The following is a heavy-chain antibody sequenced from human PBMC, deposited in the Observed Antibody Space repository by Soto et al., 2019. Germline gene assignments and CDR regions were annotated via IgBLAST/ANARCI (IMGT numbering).Heavy chain of an antibody. Sequence: GGSLRLSCAASGFTFSSYAMSWVRQAPGKGLEWVSVIRGSGDRTYYADSVKGRFTISRDNSKNTLYMQMNTLRAEDTAVYYCAKQQGPGTPYYYAMDVWGQGTTVNVSS. D-gene: IGHD1-1*01. V-gene: IGHV3-23*01. CDR2: IRGSGDRT. CDR1: GFTFSSYA. CDR3: AKQQGPGTPYYYAMDV. J-gene: IGHJ6*02.